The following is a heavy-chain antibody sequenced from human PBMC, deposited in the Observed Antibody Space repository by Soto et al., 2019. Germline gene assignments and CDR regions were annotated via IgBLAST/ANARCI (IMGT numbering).Heavy chain of an antibody. CDR3: ARNRAGGLNYYYYMDV. J-gene: IGHJ6*03. CDR2: ISSSSSYI. CDR1: GFTFSSYR. D-gene: IGHD1-26*01. Sequence: EVQMVESGGGLVKPGGSLRLSCAASGFTFSSYRMNWVRQAPGQGLEWVSSISSSSSYIYYADSVKGPFTIPRDNAKNSLYLQMNSVRAEDTAVYYCARNRAGGLNYYYYMDVWGKGTTVTVSS. V-gene: IGHV3-21*01.